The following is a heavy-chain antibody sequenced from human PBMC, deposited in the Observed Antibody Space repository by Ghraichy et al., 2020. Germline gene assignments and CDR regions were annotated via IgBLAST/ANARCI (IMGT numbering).Heavy chain of an antibody. V-gene: IGHV3-53*01. J-gene: IGHJ4*02. Sequence: GGSLRLSCAASGFTVSSNYMSWVRQAPGKGLEWVSVIYSGGSTYYADSVKGRFTISRDNSKNTLYLQMNSLRAEDTAVYYCARVLVCSGGSCYPYFDYWGQGTLVTVSS. CDR2: IYSGGST. CDR3: ARVLVCSGGSCYPYFDY. D-gene: IGHD2-15*01. CDR1: GFTVSSNY.